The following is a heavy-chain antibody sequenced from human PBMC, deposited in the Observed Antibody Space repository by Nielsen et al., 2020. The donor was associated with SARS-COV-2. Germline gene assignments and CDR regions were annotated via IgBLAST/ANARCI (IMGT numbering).Heavy chain of an antibody. CDR1: GFTFSRSW. Sequence: GESLKISCAASGFTFSRSWMSWVRQAPGKGLAWVANIKQDGSEKYYVDSVKGRFTISRDNAKNSLSLQMNSLRAEDTAVYYCARHVSGGSGKGFDYWGQGTLVTVSS. CDR3: ARHVSGGSGKGFDY. V-gene: IGHV3-7*03. CDR2: IKQDGSEK. J-gene: IGHJ4*02. D-gene: IGHD1-26*01.